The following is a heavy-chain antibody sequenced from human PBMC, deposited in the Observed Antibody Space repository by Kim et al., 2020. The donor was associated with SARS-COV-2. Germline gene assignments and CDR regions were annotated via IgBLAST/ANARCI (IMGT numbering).Heavy chain of an antibody. CDR1: GFSFSQFA. D-gene: IGHD2-2*01. CDR3: ARITNILPPATDP. CDR2: ISGDGAGR. J-gene: IGHJ5*02. V-gene: IGHV3-23*01. Sequence: GGSLRLSCAASGFSFSQFAMAWVRQTPGKGLEWVSSISGDGAGRYYAGSVKGRFTVSRDNSKNTLYLQMTSLRAEDTALYYCARITNILPPATDPWGQGALVTVAS.